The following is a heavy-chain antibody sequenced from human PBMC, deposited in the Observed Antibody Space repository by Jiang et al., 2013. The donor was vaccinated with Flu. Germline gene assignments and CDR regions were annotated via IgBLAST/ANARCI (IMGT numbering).Heavy chain of an antibody. V-gene: IGHV3-48*04. CDR1: GFTFSSYS. D-gene: IGHD3-22*01. CDR3: AGFYETSAYYFPGEKYFNY. J-gene: IGHJ4*02. Sequence: VQLLESGGGLVQPGGSLRLSCAASGFTFSSYSMNWVRQAPGKGLEWVSYVSSRSSTIYYADSVDGRFTISRDNAKNALYLQMNSLRAEDTAVYYCAGFYETSAYYFPGEKYFNYWGRGTLVTVSS. CDR2: VSSRSSTI.